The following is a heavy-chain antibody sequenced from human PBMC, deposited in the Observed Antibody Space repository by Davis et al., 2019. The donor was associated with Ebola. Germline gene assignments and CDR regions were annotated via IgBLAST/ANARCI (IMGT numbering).Heavy chain of an antibody. J-gene: IGHJ4*02. Sequence: PGGSLRLSCAASGFPFSVYFMDWVRLTPGKGLEWVGLSRNKENRYSTEYAASVKGRFTISRDDSKNLLYLEMNGLRTEDTAVYYCVTENWYRFESWGQGTLVTVSS. CDR2: SRNKENRYST. CDR3: VTENWYRFES. D-gene: IGHD1/OR15-1a*01. CDR1: GFPFSVYF. V-gene: IGHV3-72*01.